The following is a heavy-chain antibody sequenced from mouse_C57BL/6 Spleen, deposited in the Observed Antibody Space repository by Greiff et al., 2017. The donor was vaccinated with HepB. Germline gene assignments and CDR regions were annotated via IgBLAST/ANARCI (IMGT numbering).Heavy chain of an antibody. Sequence: VQLQQSGAELVKPGASVKISCKASGYAFSSYWMNWVKQRPGKGLEWIGQIYPGDGDTNYNGKFKGKATLTADKSSSTAYMQLSSLTSEDSAVYFCARLVTNRAGTWAMDYWGQGTSVTVSS. CDR2: IYPGDGDT. CDR1: GYAFSSYW. J-gene: IGHJ4*01. D-gene: IGHD2-2*01. V-gene: IGHV1-80*01. CDR3: ARLVTNRAGTWAMDY.